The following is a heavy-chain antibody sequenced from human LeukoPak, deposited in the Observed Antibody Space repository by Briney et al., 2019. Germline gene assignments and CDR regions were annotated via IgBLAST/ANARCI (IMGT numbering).Heavy chain of an antibody. Sequence: GGSLRLSCAASGFTFSGNWMHWFRQAPGQGLVWVSRINSDGSTTIYADSVKGRFTISRDNAKKMLYLQMNSLRAEDTAVYYCVTKVTTMGDNWGQGTLVTVSS. CDR2: INSDGSTT. D-gene: IGHD4-23*01. CDR3: VTKVTTMGDN. J-gene: IGHJ4*02. CDR1: GFTFSGNW. V-gene: IGHV3-74*01.